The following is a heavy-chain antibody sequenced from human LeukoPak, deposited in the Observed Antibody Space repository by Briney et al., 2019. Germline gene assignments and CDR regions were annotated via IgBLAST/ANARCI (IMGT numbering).Heavy chain of an antibody. CDR1: GFTFSSYA. D-gene: IGHD4/OR15-4a*01. V-gene: IGHV3-30*04. CDR3: ARRRLWGHYYYYGMDV. J-gene: IGHJ6*02. CDR2: ISYDGSNK. Sequence: RSLRLSCAASGFTFSSYAMHWVRQAPGKGLEWVAVISYDGSNKYYADSVKGRFTISRDNSKNTPYLQMNSLRAEDTAVYYCARRRLWGHYYYYGMDVWGQGTTVTVSS.